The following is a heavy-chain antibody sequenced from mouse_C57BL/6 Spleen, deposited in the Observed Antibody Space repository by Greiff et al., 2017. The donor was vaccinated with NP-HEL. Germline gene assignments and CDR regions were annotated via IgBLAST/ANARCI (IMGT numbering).Heavy chain of an antibody. CDR2: ISDGGSYT. Sequence: EVQGVESGGGLVKPGGSLKLSCAASGFTFSSYAMSWVRQTPEKRLEWVATISDGGSYTYYPDNVKGRFTISRDNAKNNLYLQMSHLKSEDTAMYYCARVQSAWFAYWGQGTLVTVSA. D-gene: IGHD6-1*01. CDR3: ARVQSAWFAY. J-gene: IGHJ3*01. V-gene: IGHV5-4*01. CDR1: GFTFSSYA.